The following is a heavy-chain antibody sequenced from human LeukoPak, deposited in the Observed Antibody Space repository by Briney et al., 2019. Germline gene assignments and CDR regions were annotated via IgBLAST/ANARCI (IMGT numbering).Heavy chain of an antibody. CDR1: GFTFSNYW. D-gene: IGHD2-2*01. CDR3: ARERPAADFDY. J-gene: IGHJ4*02. V-gene: IGHV3-74*01. CDR2: INIDGSST. Sequence: GGSLRLSCAASGFTFSNYWMHWVRQAPGKGLAWVSRINIDGSSTNYADSVKGRFTISRDNTKNTLYLQMNSLRAEDTAVYYCARERPAADFDYWGQGTLVTVSS.